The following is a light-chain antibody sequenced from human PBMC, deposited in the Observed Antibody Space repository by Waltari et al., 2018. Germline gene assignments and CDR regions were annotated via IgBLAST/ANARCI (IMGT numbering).Light chain of an antibody. J-gene: IGKJ2*01. V-gene: IGKV4-1*01. CDR2: WAS. Sequence: DIVMTQSPDSLAVSLGERATINCKSSQNILYSSNSKNYLAWYQHKPGQPPKLLIYWASTRESGVPDRSSGSGSETDFTLTISSLQAEDVAVYYCQQYYSIPYTFGQGTKLEIK. CDR1: QNILYSSNSKNY. CDR3: QQYYSIPYT.